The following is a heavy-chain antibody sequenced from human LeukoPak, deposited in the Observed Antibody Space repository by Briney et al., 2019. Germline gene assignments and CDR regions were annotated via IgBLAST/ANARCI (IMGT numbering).Heavy chain of an antibody. Sequence: SETLSLTCTVSGGSISSSSYYWGWIRQPPGKGLEWIGSIYYSGSTYYNPSLKSRVTISVDTSKNQFSLKLSSVTAADTAVYYCARDDGDYDSRGSPGWFDPWGQGTLVTVSS. CDR1: GGSISSSSYY. CDR2: IYYSGST. V-gene: IGHV4-39*07. J-gene: IGHJ5*02. D-gene: IGHD3-22*01. CDR3: ARDDGDYDSRGSPGWFDP.